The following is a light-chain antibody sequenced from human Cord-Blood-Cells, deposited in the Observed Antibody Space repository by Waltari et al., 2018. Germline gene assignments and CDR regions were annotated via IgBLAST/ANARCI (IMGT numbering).Light chain of an antibody. Sequence: SYYLTQPPSVSVSPGQTASITCSGDQLGDKYACWYQQKPGQSHVLVIYQDSKRPSGIPERFSGSNSGNTATLTISGTQAMDEADYYCQAWDSSTVVFGGGTKLTVL. CDR1: QLGDKY. J-gene: IGLJ2*01. V-gene: IGLV3-1*01. CDR3: QAWDSSTVV. CDR2: QDS.